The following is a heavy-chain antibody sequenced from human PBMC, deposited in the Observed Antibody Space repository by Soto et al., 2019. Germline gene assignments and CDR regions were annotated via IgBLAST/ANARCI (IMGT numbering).Heavy chain of an antibody. Sequence: PVGSLRLSCAASGFTFSSYWMHWVRQAPGKGLVWVSRINSDGSSTSYADSVKGRFTISRDNAKNTLYLQMNSLRAEDTAVYYCARALGIAAAGLDYWGQGTLVTVSS. CDR1: GFTFSSYW. V-gene: IGHV3-74*01. D-gene: IGHD6-13*01. J-gene: IGHJ4*02. CDR2: INSDGSST. CDR3: ARALGIAAAGLDY.